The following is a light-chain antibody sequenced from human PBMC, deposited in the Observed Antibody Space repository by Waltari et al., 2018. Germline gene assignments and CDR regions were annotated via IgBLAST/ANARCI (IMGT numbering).Light chain of an antibody. Sequence: EIVMTQSPEFQSVTPKEKVNINCRARQTSATSSHWDQKKPHQPPKLPNTYASQSFAGVPWRLTVSGSGTDFTVTIYSLEAETAATYFCHQSRIFPITFRQGTRPDI. CDR1: QTSATS. CDR3: HQSRIFPIT. J-gene: IGKJ5*01. CDR2: YAS. V-gene: IGKV6-21*01.